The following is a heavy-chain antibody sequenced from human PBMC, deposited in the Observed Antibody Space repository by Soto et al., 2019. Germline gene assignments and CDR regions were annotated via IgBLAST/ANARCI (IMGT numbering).Heavy chain of an antibody. CDR3: AKGTPYCSGGSCPFDY. V-gene: IGHV3-23*01. J-gene: IGHJ4*02. Sequence: LRLSFAASGFTFSSYAMSWVRQAPGKGLEWVSAISGSGGSTYYADSVKGRFTISRDNSKNTLYLQMNSLRAEDTAVYYCAKGTPYCSGGSCPFDYWGQGTLVTVSS. D-gene: IGHD2-15*01. CDR2: ISGSGGST. CDR1: GFTFSSYA.